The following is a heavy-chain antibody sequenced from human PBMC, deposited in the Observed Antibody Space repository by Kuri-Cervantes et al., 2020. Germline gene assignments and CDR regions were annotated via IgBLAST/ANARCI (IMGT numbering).Heavy chain of an antibody. J-gene: IGHJ5*02. D-gene: IGHD2-15*01. CDR2: INHSGST. CDR1: GGSFSGYY. V-gene: IGHV4-34*01. CDR3: ARILGYCSGGSCRGWFDP. Sequence: ESLKISCAVYGGSFSGYYWSWIRQPPGKGLEWIGEINHSGSTNYNPSLKSRVTISVDTSKNQFSLKLSSVTAADTAVYYCARILGYCSGGSCRGWFDPWGQGTLVTVSS.